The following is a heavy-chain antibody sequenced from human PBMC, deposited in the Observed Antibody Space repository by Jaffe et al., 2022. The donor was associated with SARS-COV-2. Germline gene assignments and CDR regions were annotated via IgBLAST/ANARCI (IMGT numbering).Heavy chain of an antibody. J-gene: IGHJ6*03. D-gene: IGHD2-2*01. V-gene: IGHV1-3*01. CDR2: INAGNGNT. CDR3: ARNPRNDQDRRTNYYYYYYMDV. CDR1: GYTFTSYA. Sequence: QVQLVQSGAEVKKPGASVKVSCKASGYTFTSYAMHWVRQAPGQRLEWMGWINAGNGNTKYSQKFQGRVTITRDTSASTAYMELSSLRSEDTAVYYCARNPRNDQDRRTNYYYYYYMDVWGKGTTVTVSS.